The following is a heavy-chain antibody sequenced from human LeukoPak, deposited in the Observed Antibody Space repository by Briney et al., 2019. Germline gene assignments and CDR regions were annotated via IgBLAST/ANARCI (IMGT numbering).Heavy chain of an antibody. D-gene: IGHD6-19*01. Sequence: GGSLRLSCAASGFTFSNAWMNWVRQAPGKGLEWVSGISGSGNSAYYADSVKGRFTISRDNSKNTLYVQMNSLRAEDTAIYYCAKEYSNGWSAFDYWGQGTLVTVSS. CDR2: ISGSGNSA. J-gene: IGHJ4*02. CDR1: GFTFSNAW. CDR3: AKEYSNGWSAFDY. V-gene: IGHV3-23*01.